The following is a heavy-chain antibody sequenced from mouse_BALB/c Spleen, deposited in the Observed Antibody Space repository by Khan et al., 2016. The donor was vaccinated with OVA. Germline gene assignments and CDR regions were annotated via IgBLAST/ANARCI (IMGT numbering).Heavy chain of an antibody. J-gene: IGHJ4*01. D-gene: IGHD3-3*01. CDR3: ARDTGRY. CDR1: GYTFTEYT. V-gene: IGHV1-18*01. CDR2: INPKNGIT. Sequence: EVQLQQSGPELVKPGASVKISCKTSGYTFTEYTLHWVKQSHGKSLEWIGVINPKNGITSYNQKFKGKATLTVDKSSSTAYMEFRSLTSEESAVXYCARDTGRYWGQGTPVTVSS.